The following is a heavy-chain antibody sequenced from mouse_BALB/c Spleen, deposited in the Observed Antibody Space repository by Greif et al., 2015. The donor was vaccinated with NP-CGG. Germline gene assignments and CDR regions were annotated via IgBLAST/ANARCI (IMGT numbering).Heavy chain of an antibody. CDR1: GFTFSSYG. D-gene: IGHD3-1*01. CDR3: ARQGLGDAMDY. CDR2: ISSGGSYT. V-gene: IGHV5-6*01. Sequence: EVKVVESGGDLVKPGGSLKLSCAASGFTFSSYGMSWARQTPDKRLEWVATISSGGSYTYYPDSVKGRFTISRDNAKNTLYLQMSSLKSEDTAMYYCARQGLGDAMDYWGQGTSVTVSS. J-gene: IGHJ4*01.